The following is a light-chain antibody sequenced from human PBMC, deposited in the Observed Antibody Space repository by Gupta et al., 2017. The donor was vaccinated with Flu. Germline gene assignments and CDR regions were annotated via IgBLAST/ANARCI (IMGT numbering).Light chain of an antibody. CDR3: QHDHLSPGT. CDR1: QNINNH. Sequence: DIQMTQAPSTLSASIGDRVTITCRASQNINNHLAWYQQRPGMAPRLLIYEASRLQSGAPSRFGGSGSGTDFSLTINSLQPGDFVTYYCQHDHLSPGTFGQGTKVEIK. J-gene: IGKJ1*01. CDR2: EAS. V-gene: IGKV1-5*03.